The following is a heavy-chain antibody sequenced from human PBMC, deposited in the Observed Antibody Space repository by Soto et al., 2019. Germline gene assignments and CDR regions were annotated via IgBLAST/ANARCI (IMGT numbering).Heavy chain of an antibody. V-gene: IGHV1-69*01. CDR3: ARDDCSSTSCYAHP. CDR2: IIPIFGTA. CDR1: GGTFSSYA. J-gene: IGHJ4*02. Sequence: QVQLVQSGAEVKKPGSSVKVSCKASGGTFSSYAISWVRQAPGQGLEWMGGIIPIFGTANYAQKFQGRVTITAGESTSTACIELSSLRSEDTAADYCARDDCSSTSCYAHPGGQVTLVAVGS. D-gene: IGHD2-2*01.